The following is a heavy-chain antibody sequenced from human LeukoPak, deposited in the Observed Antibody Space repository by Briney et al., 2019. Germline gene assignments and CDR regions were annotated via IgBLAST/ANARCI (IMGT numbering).Heavy chain of an antibody. J-gene: IGHJ4*02. Sequence: PGGSLRLSCEASGFTFDDYGMSWVRQAPGKGLEWVSCINWNGGSTGYADYVKGRFTISRDNAKNSLYLQMNSLRAEDTALYYCARAKYYYDSSGANPGFDYWGQGTLVTVSS. CDR1: GFTFDDYG. V-gene: IGHV3-20*04. CDR3: ARAKYYYDSSGANPGFDY. CDR2: INWNGGST. D-gene: IGHD3-22*01.